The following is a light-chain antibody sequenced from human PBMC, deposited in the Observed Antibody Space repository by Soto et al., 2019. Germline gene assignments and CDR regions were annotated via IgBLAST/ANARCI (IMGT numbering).Light chain of an antibody. J-gene: IGKJ5*01. CDR2: EAS. Sequence: EIVMTQSPATLSLSPGERATLSCRASQSVSSTYLTWYQQKPGQAPRLLIYEASRRATGIPDRFSGTGSGTDFTLTISRLEPEDFAVYYCQKYGGSPSTFGQGTRREIK. CDR3: QKYGGSPST. V-gene: IGKV3-20*01. CDR1: QSVSSTY.